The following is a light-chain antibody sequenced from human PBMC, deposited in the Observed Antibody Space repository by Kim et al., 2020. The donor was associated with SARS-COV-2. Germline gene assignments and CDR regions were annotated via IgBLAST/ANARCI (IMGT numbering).Light chain of an antibody. J-gene: IGLJ3*02. CDR1: KLEDKY. Sequence: VSPGQTASVTCSGDKLEDKYSSWYQQKPGQSPVLVIYQNTKRPSGIPDRFSASISGNTATLTISGTQPLDEADYYCQTWDKTTAVFGGGTQLTVL. V-gene: IGLV3-1*01. CDR3: QTWDKTTAV. CDR2: QNT.